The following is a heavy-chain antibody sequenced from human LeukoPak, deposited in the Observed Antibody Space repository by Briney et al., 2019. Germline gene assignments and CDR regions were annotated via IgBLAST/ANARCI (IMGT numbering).Heavy chain of an antibody. CDR2: IYYSGST. J-gene: IGHJ4*02. CDR3: ASSGGTSDYFDY. CDR1: GGSISSYY. D-gene: IGHD1-1*01. V-gene: IGHV4-59*01. Sequence: TSETLSLTCTVSGGSISSYYWSWIRQPPGKGLEWIGYIYYSGSTNYNPSLKSRVTISVDTSKNQFSLKLSSVTAADTAVYYCASSGGTSDYFDYWGQGTLVTVSS.